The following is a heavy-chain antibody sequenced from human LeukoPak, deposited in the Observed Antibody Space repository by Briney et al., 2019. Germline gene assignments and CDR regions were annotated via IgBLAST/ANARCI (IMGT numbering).Heavy chain of an antibody. Sequence: PSGTLSLTCGVSGVSITTTKCWSWVRQPPGGGLEWIGEISLRGRTQYNPSLKSRVNISIDEAKNHLYLSLASVTAADTAVYYCSRESGPYCPFAHWAQETLVAVTS. CDR3: SRESGPYCPFAH. CDR1: GVSITTTKC. CDR2: ISLRGRT. J-gene: IGHJ5*02. V-gene: IGHV4-4*02. D-gene: IGHD1-26*01.